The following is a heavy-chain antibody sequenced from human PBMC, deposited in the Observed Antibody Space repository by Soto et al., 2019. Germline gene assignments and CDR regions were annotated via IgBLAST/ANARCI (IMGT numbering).Heavy chain of an antibody. CDR2: IIPIFGTA. CDR1: GGTFSSYS. CDR3: ARGGGRHSGGIDY. V-gene: IGHV1-69*01. Sequence: QVQLVQSGAEGKKPGSSVKVSCKASGGTFSSYSINWVRQAPGQGLEWMGEIIPIFGTANYAQKFQGRVTITADESARTAYVELSSLSSEDTAVYYCARGGGRHSGGIDYWGQGTLVTVSS. J-gene: IGHJ4*02. D-gene: IGHD1-26*01.